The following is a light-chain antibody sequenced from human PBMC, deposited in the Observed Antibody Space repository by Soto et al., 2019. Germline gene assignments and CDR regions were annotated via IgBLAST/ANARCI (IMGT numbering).Light chain of an antibody. Sequence: AIQMTQSPSSLSASVVDRVTMTFRASQGIINDLGWYQQKPGKAPKLLIYAASTLYGGVPSRLRGSGYGTDLAITITSLQDEDFETYYCLQDYNYPLTFGGGTKVDIK. CDR1: QGIIND. CDR3: LQDYNYPLT. CDR2: AAS. V-gene: IGKV1-6*01. J-gene: IGKJ4*01.